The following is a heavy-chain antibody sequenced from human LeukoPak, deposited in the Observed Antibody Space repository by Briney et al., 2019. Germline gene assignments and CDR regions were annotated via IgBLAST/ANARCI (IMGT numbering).Heavy chain of an antibody. J-gene: IGHJ4*02. V-gene: IGHV3-23*01. Sequence: GGSLRLSCAASGFTFINYAMSWVRQAPGRGLKWVSVICGNAACTLYAASVKGRFIISRDNSRNTMSLYLQMNSLRAEDTAVYYCARHLATSGSYPLDYWGQGTPVTVSS. D-gene: IGHD2-2*02. CDR1: GFTFINYA. CDR3: ARHLATSGSYPLDY. CDR2: ICGNAACT.